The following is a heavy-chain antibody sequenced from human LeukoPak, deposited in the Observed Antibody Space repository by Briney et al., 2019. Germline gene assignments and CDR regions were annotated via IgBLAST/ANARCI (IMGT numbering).Heavy chain of an antibody. J-gene: IGHJ4*02. CDR3: AKSYYDFWSGYYQTFDY. D-gene: IGHD3-3*01. V-gene: IGHV3-48*03. CDR2: ISSSGRTI. CDR1: GFTFSSYE. Sequence: GGSLRLSCAASGFTFSSYEMNWVRQAPGKGLEWVSYISSSGRTIYYADSVKGRFTISRDNSKNTMYLQMNSLRAEDTAVYYCAKSYYDFWSGYYQTFDYWGQGTLVTVSS.